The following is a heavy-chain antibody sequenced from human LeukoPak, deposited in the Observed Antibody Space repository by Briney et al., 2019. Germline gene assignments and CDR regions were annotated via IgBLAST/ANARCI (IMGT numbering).Heavy chain of an antibody. CDR3: AKTKPYGTTWYGGID. V-gene: IGHV3-23*01. D-gene: IGHD6-13*01. CDR1: GFTFSSYA. CDR2: IREGGGST. J-gene: IGHJ4*02. Sequence: GGSLRLSCVASGFTFSSYAMSWVRQAPGKGLEWVSAIREGGGSTHYADSVKGRFTISGDNSKNTLYLQMNSLRAEDTAVYYCAKTKPYGTTWYGGIDWGQGALVTVSS.